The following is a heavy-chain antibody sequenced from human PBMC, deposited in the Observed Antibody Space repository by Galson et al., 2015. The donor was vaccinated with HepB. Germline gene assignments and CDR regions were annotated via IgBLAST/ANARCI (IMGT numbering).Heavy chain of an antibody. J-gene: IGHJ5*02. CDR2: SSPYNGDT. D-gene: IGHD2-15*01. Sequence: SVKVSCKASGYTFTSYGISWVRQAPGQGLEWMGWSSPYNGDTHYAQKFQGRVTMTTDTSTSTAYLDLRSLRSDDTAVYYCARGGVVAATPTHNWFDPWGQGTLVTVSS. CDR1: GYTFTSYG. V-gene: IGHV1-18*01. CDR3: ARGGVVAATPTHNWFDP.